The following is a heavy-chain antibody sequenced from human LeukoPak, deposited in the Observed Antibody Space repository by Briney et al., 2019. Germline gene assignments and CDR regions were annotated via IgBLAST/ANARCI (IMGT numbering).Heavy chain of an antibody. J-gene: IGHJ4*02. V-gene: IGHV4-39*07. D-gene: IGHD3-9*01. CDR3: ARVEYYDILGPYYFDY. Sequence: PSETLSLTCTVSGVSISSSSYYWGWIRQPPGKGLEWIGSIYYSGSTYYNPSLKSRVTISVDTSKNQFSLKLSSVTAADTAVYYCARVEYYDILGPYYFDYWGQGTLVTVSS. CDR1: GVSISSSSYY. CDR2: IYYSGST.